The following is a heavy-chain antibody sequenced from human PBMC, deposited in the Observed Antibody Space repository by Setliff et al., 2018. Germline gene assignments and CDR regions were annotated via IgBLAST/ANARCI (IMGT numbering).Heavy chain of an antibody. D-gene: IGHD3-3*01. Sequence: SETLSLTCAVYGGSFSGYYWSWIRQPPGKGLEWIGHIYYSGSTSYNPSLKTRVSISIDTSKSQFSLKLTSLTAADTAVYHCARRTEYYNFWSGYYDYWGQGTLVTVSS. CDR2: IYYSGST. V-gene: IGHV4-59*08. J-gene: IGHJ4*02. CDR1: GGSFSGYY. CDR3: ARRTEYYNFWSGYYDY.